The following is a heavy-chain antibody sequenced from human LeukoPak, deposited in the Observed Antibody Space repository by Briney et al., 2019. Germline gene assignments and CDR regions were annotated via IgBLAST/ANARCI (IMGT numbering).Heavy chain of an antibody. CDR3: ARTTEGGYTYDYFYYYYMDV. CDR2: IFCNGGP. V-gene: IGHV4-39*07. D-gene: IGHD5-18*01. Sequence: SETLSLTCTASGDSITNSNYYWGWVRQSPGRGLEWLGNIFCNGGPYYNPSFKSRVTISVDTSKNQFSLKLSSVTAADTAVYFCARTTEGGYTYDYFYYYYMDVWGKGTTVTISS. J-gene: IGHJ6*03. CDR1: GDSITNSNYY.